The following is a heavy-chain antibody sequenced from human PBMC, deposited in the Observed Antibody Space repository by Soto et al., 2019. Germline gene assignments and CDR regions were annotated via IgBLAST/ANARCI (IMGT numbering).Heavy chain of an antibody. CDR3: ARQFFYRFAY. Sequence: QVQLQESGPGLVKPSETLSLTCTLSGGSVSSGDFYWSWIRQTPGKGLEWIGYISSSGGSTNYNPSLRSRVTLSVDTSKNQFSLKLNSVTAADTAVYYCARQFFYRFAYWGQGTMVTVSS. CDR2: ISSSGGST. V-gene: IGHV4-61*08. J-gene: IGHJ4*02. CDR1: GGSVSSGDFY. D-gene: IGHD3-16*02.